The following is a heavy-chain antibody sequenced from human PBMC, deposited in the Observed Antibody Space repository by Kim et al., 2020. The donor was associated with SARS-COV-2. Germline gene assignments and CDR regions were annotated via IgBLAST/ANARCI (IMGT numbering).Heavy chain of an antibody. V-gene: IGHV3-33*01. D-gene: IGHD2-21*01. CDR1: GFSFTDYL. J-gene: IGHJ4*02. CDR3: AISDANAEPSVVAPFDS. CDR2: IWNDGSHK. Sequence: GGSLRLSCEASGFSFTDYLMHWARQTPGKGLEWVALIWNDGSHKYYADSVKGRFTISRDNSKNTLFLQMNSLRVEDTAIYYCAISDANAEPSVVAPFDSWGQGIVVAVSS.